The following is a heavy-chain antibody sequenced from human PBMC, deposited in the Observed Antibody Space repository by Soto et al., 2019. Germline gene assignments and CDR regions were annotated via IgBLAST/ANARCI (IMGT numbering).Heavy chain of an antibody. CDR1: GGSISSYY. Sequence: SETLSLTCTVSGGSISSYYWSWIRQPPGKGLEWIGYIYYSGSTNYNPSLKSRVTISVDTSKNQFSLKLSSVTAADTAVYYCARAFYDSGFDAFDIWGQGTMVTVSS. CDR3: ARAFYDSGFDAFDI. J-gene: IGHJ3*02. CDR2: IYYSGST. D-gene: IGHD5-12*01. V-gene: IGHV4-59*01.